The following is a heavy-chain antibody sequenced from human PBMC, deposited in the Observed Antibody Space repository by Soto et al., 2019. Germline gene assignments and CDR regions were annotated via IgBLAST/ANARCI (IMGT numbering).Heavy chain of an antibody. J-gene: IGHJ5*02. CDR3: AGDHGSSGSQGS. CDR2: INAGSGNT. V-gene: IGHV1-3*01. D-gene: IGHD3-22*01. CDR1: GYTSTNYG. Sequence: ASVKVSCKASGYTSTNYGMHWVCQAPGQRLEWMGWINAGSGNTKYSQKFQGRITITRDTSASTVYMELSSLRSEDTAVYYCAGDHGSSGSQGSWGQGTLVTVSS.